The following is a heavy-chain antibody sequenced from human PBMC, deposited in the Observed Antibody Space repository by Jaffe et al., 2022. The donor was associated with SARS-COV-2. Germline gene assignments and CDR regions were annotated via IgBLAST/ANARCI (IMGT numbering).Heavy chain of an antibody. Sequence: EVQVVESGGGLVQPGGSLRLSCAASGSILSTSWLSWVRQAPGKGLEWVAHVNKDGSVKDYVESVEGRFTISRDDAENSVFLQMNSLRPEDTAVYYCGRGPGWLQDYWGQGSPVTVSS. CDR2: VNKDGSVK. J-gene: IGHJ4*02. CDR1: GSILSTSW. D-gene: IGHD5-12*01. CDR3: GRGPGWLQDY. V-gene: IGHV3-7*01.